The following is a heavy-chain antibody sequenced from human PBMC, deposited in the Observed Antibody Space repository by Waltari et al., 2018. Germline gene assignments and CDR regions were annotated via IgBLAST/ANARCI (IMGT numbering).Heavy chain of an antibody. J-gene: IGHJ4*02. D-gene: IGHD1-26*01. CDR3: ARELGH. CDR2: ISYDGSNK. Sequence: QVQLVESGGGVVQPGRSMRLSCAASGLPFSSYAMHWVRQAPGKGLEWVAVISYDGSNKYYADSVKGRFTISRDNSKNTLYLQMNSLRAEDTAVYYCARELGHWGQGTLVTVSS. V-gene: IGHV3-30*01. CDR1: GLPFSSYA.